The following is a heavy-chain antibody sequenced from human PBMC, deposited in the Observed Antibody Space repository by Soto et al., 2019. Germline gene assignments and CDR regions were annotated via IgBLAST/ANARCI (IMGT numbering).Heavy chain of an antibody. CDR1: GGSISSYY. J-gene: IGHJ4*02. Sequence: LSLTCTVSGGSISSYYWSWIRQPPGKGLEWIGYIYYSGSTNYNPSLKSRVTISVDTSKNQFSLKLSSVTAADTAVYYCARVVGLWFGELPYYFDYWGQGTLVTVSS. CDR3: ARVVGLWFGELPYYFDY. V-gene: IGHV4-59*01. CDR2: IYYSGST. D-gene: IGHD3-10*01.